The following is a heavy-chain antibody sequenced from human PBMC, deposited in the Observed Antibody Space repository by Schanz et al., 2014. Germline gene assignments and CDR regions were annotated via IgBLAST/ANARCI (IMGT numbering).Heavy chain of an antibody. J-gene: IGHJ5*02. CDR3: AIAGYDADNWFDP. Sequence: QVQLLETGGGLGEPGGSLRLSCAVSGFSFSDYYMCWIRQAPGKGLEWISFINTRSNYINYADSVKGRFTISRDNTKISLFLQRISLRADDTAVYYCAIAGYDADNWFDPWGQGTLVTVSS. D-gene: IGHD2-2*01. V-gene: IGHV3-11*05. CDR2: INTRSNYI. CDR1: GFSFSDYY.